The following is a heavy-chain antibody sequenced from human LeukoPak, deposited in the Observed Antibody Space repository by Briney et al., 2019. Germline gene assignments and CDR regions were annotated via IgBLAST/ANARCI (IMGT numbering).Heavy chain of an antibody. D-gene: IGHD1-26*01. Sequence: GGSLRLSCAASGFTFSSNAMHWVRQAPGKGLEWVAVISYDGSNKYYADSVKGRFTISRDNSKSTLYLQMNSLRVEDTAVYYCARDAARRGELWISGYFDYWGQGTLVIVSS. J-gene: IGHJ4*02. CDR3: ARDAARRGELWISGYFDY. CDR1: GFTFSSNA. V-gene: IGHV3-30-3*01. CDR2: ISYDGSNK.